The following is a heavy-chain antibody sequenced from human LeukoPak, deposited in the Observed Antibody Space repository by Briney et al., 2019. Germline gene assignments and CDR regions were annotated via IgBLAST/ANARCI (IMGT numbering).Heavy chain of an antibody. V-gene: IGHV1-18*01. Sequence: GASVKVSCKSSGYTFSNFGISWVRQAPGQGLEWMGWISTNSGHKAQKFQDRLTMTTDPSTTTSYMELRSLRSDDTAVYYCARDFFQSGGSWYDCFDPWGQGTLVTVSS. CDR1: GYTFSNFG. J-gene: IGHJ5*02. CDR3: ARDFFQSGGSWYDCFDP. CDR2: ISTNSGH. D-gene: IGHD2-15*01.